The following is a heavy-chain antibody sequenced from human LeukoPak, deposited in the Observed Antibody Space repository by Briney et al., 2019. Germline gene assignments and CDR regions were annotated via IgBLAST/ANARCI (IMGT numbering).Heavy chain of an antibody. CDR3: ARGEFSGLDY. D-gene: IGHD5-12*01. J-gene: IGHJ4*02. V-gene: IGHV3-30-3*01. CDR2: ILYDGSNE. CDR1: GFTFSTYA. Sequence: PGRSLRLSCAASGFTFSTYAMHWVRQAPGKGLEWVAVILYDGSNEHYTDSVRGRFTISRDNPKNTLWLQMNSLTADDTAVYCCARGEFSGLDYWGQGTLVTVSS.